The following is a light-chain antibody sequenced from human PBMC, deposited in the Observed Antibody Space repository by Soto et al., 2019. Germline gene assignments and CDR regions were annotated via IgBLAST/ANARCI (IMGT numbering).Light chain of an antibody. CDR1: SSDVGGYNY. CDR3: CSYAGSYAPQG. J-gene: IGLJ1*01. CDR2: DVS. V-gene: IGLV2-11*01. Sequence: QSALTQPRSVSGSPGQSVTISCTGTSSDVGGYNYVSWYQQHPGKAPKLMIYDVSKRPSWVPDRFSGSKSGNTASLAISWLQAEDEVDYYCCSYAGSYAPQGFGTGTKLTVL.